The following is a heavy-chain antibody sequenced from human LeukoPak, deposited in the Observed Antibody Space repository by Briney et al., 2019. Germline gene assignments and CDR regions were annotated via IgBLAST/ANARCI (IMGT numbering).Heavy chain of an antibody. CDR1: GFTFTSSA. V-gene: IGHV1-58*02. D-gene: IGHD1-26*01. CDR2: IVVGSGNT. J-gene: IGHJ4*02. Sequence: SVKVSCKACGFTFTSSAMQWVRQDRGQRLEWIGWIVVGSGNTNYAQKFQERVTITRDMSTSTAYMELSSLRSEDTAVYYCAAVGWELREVDYWGQGTLVTVSS. CDR3: AAVGWELREVDY.